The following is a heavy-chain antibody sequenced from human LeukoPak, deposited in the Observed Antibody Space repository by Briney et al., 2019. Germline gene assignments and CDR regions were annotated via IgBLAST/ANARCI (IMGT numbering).Heavy chain of an antibody. CDR2: IKSKTDGGTT. V-gene: IGHV3-15*01. J-gene: IGHJ6*02. Sequence: GGSLRLSCAASGFTFSNAWMSWVRQAPGKGLEWVGRIKSKTDGGTTDYAAPVKGRFTISRDDSKNTLYLQMNSLRAEDTAVYYCAKDLNPYGGYESLRYYYGMDVWGQGTTVTVSS. D-gene: IGHD5-12*01. CDR3: AKDLNPYGGYESLRYYYGMDV. CDR1: GFTFSNAW.